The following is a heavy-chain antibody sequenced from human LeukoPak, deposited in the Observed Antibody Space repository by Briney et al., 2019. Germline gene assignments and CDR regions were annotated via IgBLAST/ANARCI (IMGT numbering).Heavy chain of an antibody. V-gene: IGHV4-39*01. CDR2: IYYSGST. J-gene: IGHJ4*02. D-gene: IGHD2-2*02. CDR3: ARYSLGYCSSTSCYTNFDY. CDR1: GGSISSSSYY. Sequence: PSETLSLTCTVSGGSISSSSYYWGWIRQPPGKGLEWIGSIYYSGSTYYNPSLKSRVTISVDTSKNQFSLKLSSVTAADTAVYYCARYSLGYCSSTSCYTNFDYWGQGTLVTVSS.